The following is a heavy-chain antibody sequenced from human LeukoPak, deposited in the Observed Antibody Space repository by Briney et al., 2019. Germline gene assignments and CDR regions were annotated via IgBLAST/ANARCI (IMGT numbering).Heavy chain of an antibody. CDR2: ISGGDGST. Sequence: PGGSLRLSCAASGFTFASFAMSWVRQAPGKGLEWVSAISGGDGSTYYADSVKGRFTISRDNSKNTLYLQMNSLRAEDTAVYYCAKAGAYYDSSGYYGYWGQGTLVTVSS. CDR1: GFTFASFA. CDR3: AKAGAYYDSSGYYGY. D-gene: IGHD3-22*01. J-gene: IGHJ4*02. V-gene: IGHV3-23*01.